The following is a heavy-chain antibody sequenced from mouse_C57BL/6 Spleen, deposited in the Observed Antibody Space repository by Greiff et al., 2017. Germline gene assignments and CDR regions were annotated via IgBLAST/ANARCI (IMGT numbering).Heavy chain of an antibody. Sequence: VQLQQSGPELVKPGASVKISCKASGYSFTGYYMNWVKQSPEKSLEWIGEINPSTGGTTYNQKFKAKATLTVDKSSSTAYMQLKSLTSEDSAVYYSARNYGLDYWGQGTTLTVSS. D-gene: IGHD1-1*02. CDR3: ARNYGLDY. J-gene: IGHJ2*01. V-gene: IGHV1-42*01. CDR2: INPSTGGT. CDR1: GYSFTGYY.